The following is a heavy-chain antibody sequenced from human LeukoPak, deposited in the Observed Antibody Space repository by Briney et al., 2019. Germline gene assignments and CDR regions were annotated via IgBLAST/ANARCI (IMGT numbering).Heavy chain of an antibody. Sequence: GGSLRLSCAASGFTFSSYAMHWVRQAPGKGLEYVSAISSNGGSTYYANSVKGRFTISRDNSKNTLYLQMGSLRAEDMAVYYCARRATVLYYYYYYMDVWGKGTTVTVSS. D-gene: IGHD4-17*01. J-gene: IGHJ6*03. CDR1: GFTFSSYA. CDR2: ISSNGGST. V-gene: IGHV3-64*01. CDR3: ARRATVLYYYYYYMDV.